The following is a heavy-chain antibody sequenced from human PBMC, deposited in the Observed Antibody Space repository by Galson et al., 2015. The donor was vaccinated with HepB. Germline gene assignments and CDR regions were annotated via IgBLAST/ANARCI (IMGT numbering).Heavy chain of an antibody. CDR2: TYYRSKWYK. V-gene: IGHV6-1*01. D-gene: IGHD1-1*01. J-gene: IGHJ4*02. Sequence: CAISGDSVSSSTVVWHWIRQSPSRGLEWLGRTYYRSKWYKEYADAVKSRININPDTSKNQFSLQLSSVTPDDTAVYYCARGEGNVEPKFDYWGQGTLVTVSS. CDR1: GDSVSSSTVV. CDR3: ARGEGNVEPKFDY.